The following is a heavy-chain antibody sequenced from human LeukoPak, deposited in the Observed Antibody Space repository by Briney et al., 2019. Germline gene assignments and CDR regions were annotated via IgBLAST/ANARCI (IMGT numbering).Heavy chain of an antibody. Sequence: SVKVSCKASGGTFTSYAISWVRQAPGQGLEWMGRIIPIFGIANYAQKFQGRVTITADKSTSTAYMELSSLRSDDTAVYYCARVDTVGYYFDYWGQGTLVTVSS. J-gene: IGHJ4*02. CDR2: IIPIFGIA. CDR1: GGTFTSYA. D-gene: IGHD5-18*01. V-gene: IGHV1-69*04. CDR3: ARVDTVGYYFDY.